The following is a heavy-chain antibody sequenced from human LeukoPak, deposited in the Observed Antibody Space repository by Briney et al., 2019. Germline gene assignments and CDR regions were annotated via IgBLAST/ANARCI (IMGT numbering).Heavy chain of an antibody. D-gene: IGHD3-10*01. J-gene: IGHJ6*02. Sequence: PSETLSLTCTVSGGSISSGGYYWSWIRQHPGKGLEWIGYIYYSGSTYYNPSLKSRVTISVDTSKNRFSLKLSSVTAADTAVYYCARDYGSGVMGYYYGMDVWGQGTTVTVSS. CDR1: GGSISSGGYY. V-gene: IGHV4-31*03. CDR2: IYYSGST. CDR3: ARDYGSGVMGYYYGMDV.